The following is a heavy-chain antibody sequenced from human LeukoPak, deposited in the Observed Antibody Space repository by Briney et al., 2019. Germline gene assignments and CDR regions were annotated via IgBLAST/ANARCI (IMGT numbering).Heavy chain of an antibody. Sequence: RSGGSLRLSCAASGFTFSSYSMNWVRQAPGKGLEWVSGINWNGGTTTYADSVKGRFTISRDNAKNSLYLQMNSLRAEDTAVYYCARGPLHVVVPAATWFDPWGQGTLVTVSS. CDR3: ARGPLHVVVPAATWFDP. CDR1: GFTFSSYS. CDR2: INWNGGTT. D-gene: IGHD2-2*01. V-gene: IGHV3-20*04. J-gene: IGHJ5*02.